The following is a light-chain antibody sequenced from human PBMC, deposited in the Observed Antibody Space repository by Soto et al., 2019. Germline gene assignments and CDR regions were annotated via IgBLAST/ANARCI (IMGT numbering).Light chain of an antibody. V-gene: IGLV4-69*01. CDR2: LNSDGSH. J-gene: IGLJ3*02. CDR1: SGHSSYA. Sequence: QPVLTQSPSASASLGASVKLTCTLSSGHSSYAIAWHQQQPEKGPRNLMKLNSDGSHSKGDGIPDRFSGSSSGAERYLTISSLQSEDEADYYCQTWVTGIQVFGGGTKLTVL. CDR3: QTWVTGIQV.